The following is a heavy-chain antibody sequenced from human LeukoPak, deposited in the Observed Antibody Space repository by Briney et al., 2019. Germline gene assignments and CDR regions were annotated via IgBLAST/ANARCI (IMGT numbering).Heavy chain of an antibody. Sequence: GGSLRLSCAVSGITLSNYGMSWVRQAPGKGLEWVAGISGSGGTTNYADSVKGRFTISRDNPKNTLFLHMNSLRTEDTAVYFCAKRGVVIRVILVGFHKEAYYFDSWGQGALVTVSS. CDR1: GITLSNYG. CDR2: ISGSGGTT. J-gene: IGHJ4*02. D-gene: IGHD3-22*01. V-gene: IGHV3-23*01. CDR3: AKRGVVIRVILVGFHKEAYYFDS.